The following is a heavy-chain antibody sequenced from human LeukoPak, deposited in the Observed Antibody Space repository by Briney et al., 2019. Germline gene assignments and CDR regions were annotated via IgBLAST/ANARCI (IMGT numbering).Heavy chain of an antibody. D-gene: IGHD2-2*03. CDR3: ARVGYCSSTSCYFDFDY. CDR1: GFTFSSYV. V-gene: IGHV3-23*01. J-gene: IGHJ4*02. CDR2: ISGNRAST. Sequence: GGSLRLSCAASGFTFSSYVMTWVRQAPGKGLEWVSSISGNRASTYNADSVKGRFTISRDNSKNTLYLQMNSLVAEDSAIYYCARVGYCSSTSCYFDFDYWGQGTLVTVSS.